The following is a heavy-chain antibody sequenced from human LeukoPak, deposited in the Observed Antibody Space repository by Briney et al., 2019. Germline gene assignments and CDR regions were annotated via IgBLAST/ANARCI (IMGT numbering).Heavy chain of an antibody. CDR3: ADSSTGSDAFDI. J-gene: IGHJ3*02. CDR2: MNPNSGNT. D-gene: IGHD1-14*01. V-gene: IGHV1-8*03. Sequence: ASVKVSCKASGYTFTSYDINWVRQATGQGLEWMGWMNPNSGNTGYAQKFQGRVTITRNTSISTAYMELSSLRSEDTAVYYCADSSTGSDAFDIWGQGTVVTVSS. CDR1: GYTFTSYD.